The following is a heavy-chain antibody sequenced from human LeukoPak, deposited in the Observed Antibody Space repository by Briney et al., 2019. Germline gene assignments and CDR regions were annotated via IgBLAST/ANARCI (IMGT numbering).Heavy chain of an antibody. CDR3: ARGVSTTWYRPGRYFFNFQMDV. CDR2: ISYDGSNK. Sequence: GGSLRLSCAASGFTFSSYAMHWVRQAPGKGLEWVAVISYDGSNKYYADSVKGRFTISRDNSKNTLYLQMSSLRVEDTAVYYCARGVSTTWYRPGRYFFNFQMDVWGKGTTVTVSS. D-gene: IGHD6-13*01. J-gene: IGHJ6*04. CDR1: GFTFSSYA. V-gene: IGHV3-30-3*01.